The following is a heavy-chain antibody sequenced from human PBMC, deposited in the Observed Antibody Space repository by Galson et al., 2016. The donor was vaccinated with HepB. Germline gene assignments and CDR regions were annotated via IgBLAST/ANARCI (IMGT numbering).Heavy chain of an antibody. Sequence: SVKVSCKASGYTFSTYAIHWVRQAPGQSLEWMGWINGGNGNTKFSHKFQGSVSFTSDTSASTAYMELSSLRSEDTAVFYCARGSDVTCRGGDCTLDYWGQGTLVTVSS. CDR1: GYTFSTYA. CDR2: INGGNGNT. D-gene: IGHD2-21*02. V-gene: IGHV1-3*01. CDR3: ARGSDVTCRGGDCTLDY. J-gene: IGHJ4*02.